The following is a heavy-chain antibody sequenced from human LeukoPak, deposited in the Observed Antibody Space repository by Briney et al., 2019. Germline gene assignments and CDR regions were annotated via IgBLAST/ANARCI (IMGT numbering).Heavy chain of an antibody. Sequence: ASVKVSCKASGYTFTSYDINWVRQATGQGLEWMGWMNPNSGNTGYAQKFQGRVTMTRNTSISTAYMELSSLRSEDTAVYCCARAPRGGSYNPPGYWGQGTLVTVSS. CDR1: GYTFTSYD. V-gene: IGHV1-8*01. CDR2: MNPNSGNT. J-gene: IGHJ4*02. CDR3: ARAPRGGSYNPPGY. D-gene: IGHD1-26*01.